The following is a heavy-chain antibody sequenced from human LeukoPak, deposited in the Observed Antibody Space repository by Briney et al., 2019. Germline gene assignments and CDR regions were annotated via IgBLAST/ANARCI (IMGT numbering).Heavy chain of an antibody. CDR3: AMGTFDY. CDR1: GYTFTTFA. D-gene: IGHD1-1*01. J-gene: IGHJ4*02. V-gene: IGHV1-3*01. Sequence: ASVKVSCKASGYTFTTFAIHWVRQAPGQRLEWMGWINAGNGNTKYSQKFQGRVTITRDTSASTAYMELSSLRSEDTAVYYCAMGTFDYWGQGTLVTVSS. CDR2: INAGNGNT.